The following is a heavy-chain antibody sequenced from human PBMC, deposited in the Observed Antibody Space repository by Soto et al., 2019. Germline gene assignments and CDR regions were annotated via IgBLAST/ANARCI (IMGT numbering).Heavy chain of an antibody. V-gene: IGHV3-7*01. CDR3: ARDRYCISTSCYSKYYFDY. CDR1: GFTFSSYW. J-gene: IGHJ4*02. D-gene: IGHD2-2*01. Sequence: GGSLRLSCAASGFTFSSYWMSWVRQAPGKGLEWVANIKQDGSEKYYVDSVKGRFTISRDNAKNSLYLQMNSLRAEDTAVYYCARDRYCISTSCYSKYYFDYWGQGTLVTVSS. CDR2: IKQDGSEK.